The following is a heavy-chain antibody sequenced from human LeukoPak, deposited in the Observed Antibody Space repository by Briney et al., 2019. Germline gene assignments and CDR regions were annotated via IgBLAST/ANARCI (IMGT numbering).Heavy chain of an antibody. J-gene: IGHJ4*02. D-gene: IGHD1-7*01. CDR2: INPNSGGT. Sequence: GASVKVSCKASGYTFTGYCMHWVRQAPGQGLEWMGWINPNSGGTNYAQKFQGRVTMTRDTSISTAYMELSRLRSDDTAVYYCARGGPYGLELRILGYWGQGTLVTVSS. V-gene: IGHV1-2*02. CDR3: ARGGPYGLELRILGY. CDR1: GYTFTGYC.